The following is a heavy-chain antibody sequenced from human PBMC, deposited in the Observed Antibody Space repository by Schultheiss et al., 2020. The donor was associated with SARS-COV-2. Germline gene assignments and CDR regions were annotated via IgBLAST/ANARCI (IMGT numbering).Heavy chain of an antibody. Sequence: GGSLRLSCAASGLTFSSYAMSWVRQAPGKGLEWVSTFSGSDGGTYYADSVKGRFTISRDNSKNTLYRQVNSLSAEDTAVYYCARSQGSYSSGWYGMDVWGQGTTVTVSS. CDR3: ARSQGSYSSGWYGMDV. D-gene: IGHD6-19*01. CDR1: GLTFSSYA. CDR2: FSGSDGGT. J-gene: IGHJ6*02. V-gene: IGHV3-23*01.